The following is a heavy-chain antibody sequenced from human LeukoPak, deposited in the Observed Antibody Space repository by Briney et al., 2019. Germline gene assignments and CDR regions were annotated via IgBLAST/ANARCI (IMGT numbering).Heavy chain of an antibody. CDR1: GFTFSGSA. Sequence: PGGSLRLSCAASGFTFSGSAMHWVRQASGKGLVWVGRIRSKANSYATAYAASVKGRFTISRDDSKNTAYLQMNSLKTEDTAVYYCTTSPTYYYGSGSHLDYWGQGTLVTVSS. D-gene: IGHD3-10*01. J-gene: IGHJ4*02. V-gene: IGHV3-73*01. CDR3: TTSPTYYYGSGSHLDY. CDR2: IRSKANSYAT.